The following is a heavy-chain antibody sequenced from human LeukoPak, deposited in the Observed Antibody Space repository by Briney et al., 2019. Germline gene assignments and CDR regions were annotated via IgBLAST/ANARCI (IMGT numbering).Heavy chain of an antibody. CDR3: GKYLRNPNYGDSS. CDR2: INPSGVDT. CDR1: GFTFNNYA. V-gene: IGHV3-23*01. D-gene: IGHD4-17*01. J-gene: IGHJ5*02. Sequence: GGSLRLSCAASGFTFNNYAMTWVRQAPGKGLEWVSSINPSGVDTYYAGSVKGRFTISRDNSVNTLYLQMNSLRAEDTAVYYCGKYLRNPNYGDSSWGQGTLVTVSS.